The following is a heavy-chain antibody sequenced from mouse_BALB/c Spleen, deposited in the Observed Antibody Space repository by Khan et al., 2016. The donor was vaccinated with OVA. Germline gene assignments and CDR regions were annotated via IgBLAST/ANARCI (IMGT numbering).Heavy chain of an antibody. D-gene: IGHD1-2*01. CDR3: ARRNYCGYTFAY. J-gene: IGHJ3*01. V-gene: IGHV1-77*01. CDR2: ISPGSGDT. CDR1: GYTFPDYY. Sequence: QVQLKQSGAELARPGASVKLSCKASGYTFPDYYINWVKQRTGQGLEWIGEISPGSGDTYYNERFKGKAKLTADKSSSTAYMQLSSLTSAASSVYFCARRNYCGYTFAYWGQGTLVTVSA.